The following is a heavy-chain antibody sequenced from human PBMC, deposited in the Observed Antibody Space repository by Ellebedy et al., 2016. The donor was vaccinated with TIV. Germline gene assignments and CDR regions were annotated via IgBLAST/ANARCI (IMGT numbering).Heavy chain of an antibody. CDR1: GFTFSSYS. D-gene: IGHD2-15*01. V-gene: IGHV3-21*01. Sequence: GESLKISCAASGFTFSSYSMNWVRQAPGKGLEWVSSISSSSSYIYYADSVKGRFTISRDNAKNSLYLQMNSLRAEDTAVYYCARVAARGFDPWGQGTLVTVSS. CDR3: ARVAARGFDP. CDR2: ISSSSSYI. J-gene: IGHJ5*02.